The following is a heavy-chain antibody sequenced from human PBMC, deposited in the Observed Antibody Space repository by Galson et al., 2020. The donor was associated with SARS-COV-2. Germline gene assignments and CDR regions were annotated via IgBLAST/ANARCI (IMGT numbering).Heavy chain of an antibody. CDR2: ISYDGSNK. V-gene: IGHV3-30*04. J-gene: IGHJ4*02. CDR3: SSAYSGSYVGYFDY. D-gene: IGHD1-26*01. Sequence: GESLKISCAASGFTFSSYAMHWVRQAPGKGLEWVAVISYDGSNKYYADSVKGRFTISRDNSKNTLYLQMNSLRAEDTAVYYWSSAYSGSYVGYFDYWGQGTLVTLSS. CDR1: GFTFSSYA.